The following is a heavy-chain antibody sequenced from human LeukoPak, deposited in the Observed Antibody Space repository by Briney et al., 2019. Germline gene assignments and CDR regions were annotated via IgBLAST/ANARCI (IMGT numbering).Heavy chain of an antibody. V-gene: IGHV3-21*01. CDR3: ARDDTSAHFFDY. Sequence: GGSLRLSCAASGFTFKIYSMNWVRQAPGKGLEWVSSISASSSHMYYADSVKGRFTISRDNAKNSLYLQMNTLRAEDTAVYYCARDDTSAHFFDYWGQGTLVTVSS. CDR2: ISASSSHM. CDR1: GFTFKIYS. D-gene: IGHD3-10*01. J-gene: IGHJ4*02.